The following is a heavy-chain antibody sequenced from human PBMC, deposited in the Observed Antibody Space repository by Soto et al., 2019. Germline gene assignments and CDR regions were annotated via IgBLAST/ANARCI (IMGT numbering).Heavy chain of an antibody. CDR1: GYTFTNFG. Sequence: GASVKVSCKASGYTFTNFGISWVRQAPGQGLEWMGWISAYNGNTNYAQKFQGRVTISADKFTGTAYMELTGLRSDDTAVYYCAGDPDSHYNDSHASSYPWGQGTLVTVSS. V-gene: IGHV1-18*01. D-gene: IGHD4-4*01. J-gene: IGHJ5*02. CDR3: AGDPDSHYNDSHASSYP. CDR2: ISAYNGNT.